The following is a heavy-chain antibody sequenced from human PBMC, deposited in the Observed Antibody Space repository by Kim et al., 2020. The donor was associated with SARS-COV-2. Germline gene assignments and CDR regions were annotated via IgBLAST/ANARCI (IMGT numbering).Heavy chain of an antibody. D-gene: IGHD2-15*01. V-gene: IGHV3-7*01. CDR2: TKYDESER. Sequence: GGSLRLSCIASGFSFSNYWMAWVRQAPGKGPEWVANTKYDESERYYVDSVKGRFIISRDNGKRSLYLQMDSLRAEDTALYYCARDVGGNLENWGQGTLV. J-gene: IGHJ4*02. CDR1: GFSFSNYW. CDR3: ARDVGGNLEN.